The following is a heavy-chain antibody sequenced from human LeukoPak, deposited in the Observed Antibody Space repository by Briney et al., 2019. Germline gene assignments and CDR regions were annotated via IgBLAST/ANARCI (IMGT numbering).Heavy chain of an antibody. CDR2: ISYSGST. J-gene: IGHJ2*01. Sequence: SETLSLTCTVSGGSIGSSSYYWGWIRQPPGKGLEWIGSISYSGSTYYNPSLKSRVTISVDTSKNQFSLKLSSVTVADTAVYYCARSYSSTWYRYWYLDLWGRGTLVTVSS. V-gene: IGHV4-39*01. D-gene: IGHD6-13*01. CDR3: ARSYSSTWYRYWYLDL. CDR1: GGSIGSSSYY.